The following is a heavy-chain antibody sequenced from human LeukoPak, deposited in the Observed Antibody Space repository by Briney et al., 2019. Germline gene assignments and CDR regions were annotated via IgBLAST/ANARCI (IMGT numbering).Heavy chain of an antibody. CDR2: IYTSGST. V-gene: IGHV4-61*09. Sequence: SETLSLTCTVSGGSISSGSYYWSWIRQPAGKGLEWIGHIYTSGSTNYYPSLKSRLTISLDTSKNQFSLELSSVTAADTAVYYCARTTSRDGYKPFDYWGQGTLVTVSS. D-gene: IGHD5-24*01. CDR1: GGSISSGSYY. J-gene: IGHJ4*02. CDR3: ARTTSRDGYKPFDY.